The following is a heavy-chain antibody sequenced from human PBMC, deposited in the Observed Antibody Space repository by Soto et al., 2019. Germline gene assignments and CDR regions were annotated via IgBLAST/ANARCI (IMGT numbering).Heavy chain of an antibody. J-gene: IGHJ4*02. CDR1: GGSFSGYY. CDR3: ARYSASGWYPYDY. D-gene: IGHD6-19*01. V-gene: IGHV4-34*01. CDR2: INHSGST. Sequence: SETLSLTCAVYGGSFSGYYWSWIRQPPGKGLEWIGEINHSGSTNYNPSLKSRVTISVDTSKNQFSLKLSSVTAADTAVYYCARYSASGWYPYDYWGQGTLVT.